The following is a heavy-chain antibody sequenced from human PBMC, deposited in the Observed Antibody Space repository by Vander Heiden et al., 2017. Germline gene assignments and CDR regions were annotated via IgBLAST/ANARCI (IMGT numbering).Heavy chain of an antibody. CDR3: ARLLDGGYYYDSSAYYHF. D-gene: IGHD3-22*01. CDR1: GCTYTIYW. CDR2: SYPGDSYT. Sequence: EVQLVQYGAEVNKPGESLKISCKGSGCTYTIYWIVWLRQRPGKCLELMGISYPGDSYTRYSPSSQGQVTISADKSISTAYLQWSSLKASDTAMYYCARLLDGGYYYDSSAYYHFWGQGTLVTVSS. V-gene: IGHV5-51*03. J-gene: IGHJ4*02.